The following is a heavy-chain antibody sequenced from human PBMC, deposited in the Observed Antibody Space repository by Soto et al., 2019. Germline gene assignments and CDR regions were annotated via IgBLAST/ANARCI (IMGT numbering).Heavy chain of an antibody. CDR1: GGTFSSYA. CDR3: ARVFKYYYDSSGYYSDAFNI. CDR2: IIPIFGTA. V-gene: IGHV1-69*13. J-gene: IGHJ3*02. Sequence: ASVKVSCKASGGTFSSYAISWVRQAPGQGLEWVGGIIPIFGTANYAQKFQGRVTITADESTSTAYMELSSLRSEDTAVYYCARVFKYYYDSSGYYSDAFNIWGQGTMVTVSS. D-gene: IGHD3-22*01.